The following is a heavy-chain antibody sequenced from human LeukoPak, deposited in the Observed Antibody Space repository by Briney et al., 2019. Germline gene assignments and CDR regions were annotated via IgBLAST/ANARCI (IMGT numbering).Heavy chain of an antibody. CDR3: ARSPPWWELSSKYYFDY. J-gene: IGHJ4*02. CDR1: GGTFSNYA. CDR2: INPNSGGT. Sequence: ASVKVSCKASGGTFSNYAISWVRQAPGQGLEWMGWINPNSGGTNYAQKFQGRVTMTRDTSISTAYMELSRLRSDDTAVYYCARSPPWWELSSKYYFDYWGQGTLVTVSS. V-gene: IGHV1-2*02. D-gene: IGHD1-26*01.